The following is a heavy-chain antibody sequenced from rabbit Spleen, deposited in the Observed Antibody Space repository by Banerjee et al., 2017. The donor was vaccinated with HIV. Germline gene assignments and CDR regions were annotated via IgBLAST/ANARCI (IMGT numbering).Heavy chain of an antibody. Sequence: QEQLVESGGGLVQPGASLTLTCTASGFSFSSGYMCWVRQAPGKGLEWIGCIDAVGSGSTYYATWAKGRFTISRTSSTTVTLQMTSLTAADTATYFCARDLVTVIGWNFNLWGQGTLVTVS. V-gene: IGHV1S45*01. J-gene: IGHJ4*01. CDR2: IDAVGSGST. CDR3: ARDLVTVIGWNFNL. D-gene: IGHD1-1*01. CDR1: GFSFSSGY.